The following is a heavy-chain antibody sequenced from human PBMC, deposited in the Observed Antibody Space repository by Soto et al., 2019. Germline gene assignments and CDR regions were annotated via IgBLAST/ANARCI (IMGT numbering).Heavy chain of an antibody. CDR3: ARVLGYCSSTSCYTGNDY. D-gene: IGHD2-2*02. CDR2: IIPIFGTA. Sequence: SVEVSCKASGGTFSSYSISWVLQAPGQGLEWMGGIIPIFGTANYAQKFQGRVTITADESTSTAYMELSSLRSEDTAVYYCARVLGYCSSTSCYTGNDYWGQGTLVTVSS. CDR1: GGTFSSYS. J-gene: IGHJ4*02. V-gene: IGHV1-69*13.